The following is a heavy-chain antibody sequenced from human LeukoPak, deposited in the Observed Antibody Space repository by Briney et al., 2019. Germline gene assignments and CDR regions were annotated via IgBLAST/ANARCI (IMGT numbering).Heavy chain of an antibody. CDR2: IYYSGST. CDR3: ARDRLDYYGSGSYLSYFDY. V-gene: IGHV4-59*01. Sequence: SETLSLTCTVSGGSISSYYWSWIRQPPGKGLEWIGYIYYSGSTNYNPSLKSRVTISVDTSRNQFSLKLSSVTAADTAVYYCARDRLDYYGSGSYLSYFDYWGQGTLVTVSS. D-gene: IGHD3-10*01. J-gene: IGHJ4*02. CDR1: GGSISSYY.